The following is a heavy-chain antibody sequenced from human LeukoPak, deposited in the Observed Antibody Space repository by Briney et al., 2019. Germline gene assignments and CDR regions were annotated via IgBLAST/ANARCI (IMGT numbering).Heavy chain of an antibody. J-gene: IGHJ4*02. CDR1: GDSISSGTYY. V-gene: IGHV4-61*09. CDR3: ARLAYNDFWSG. CDR2: ISTNGRT. Sequence: SETLSLTCSVSGDSISSGTYYWSWIRQPAGKGLEWVGHISTNGRTNYNPSLKSRVTISIDASKNQFSLRLSSVTAADTAVYYCARLAYNDFWSGWGQGTLVTVSS. D-gene: IGHD3-3*01.